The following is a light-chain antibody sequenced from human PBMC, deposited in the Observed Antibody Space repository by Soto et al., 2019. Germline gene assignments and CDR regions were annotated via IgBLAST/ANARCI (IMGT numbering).Light chain of an antibody. J-gene: IGLJ2*01. CDR2: QDI. CDR3: QAWDSSTVV. V-gene: IGLV3-1*01. CDR1: KLGNKY. Sequence: SSELTQPPSVSVSPGQTASITCSGDKLGNKYASWYQQKPGQSPVLVIYQDIKRPSGIPERFSGSNSGNTATLTISGTQAMDEADYYCQAWDSSTVVFGGGTKLTVL.